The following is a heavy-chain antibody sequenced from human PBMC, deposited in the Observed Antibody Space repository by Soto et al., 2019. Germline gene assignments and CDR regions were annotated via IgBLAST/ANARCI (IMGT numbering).Heavy chain of an antibody. CDR2: IIPIYGTA. CDR3: ARVGHGYNYWYFDL. D-gene: IGHD5-12*01. CDR1: GDTFNKYT. Sequence: QVQLVQSGAEVKEPGSSVKVSCKVSGDTFNKYTINWVRQAPGQGLEWMAGIIPIYGTANYALKFHGRIKVTADDSTATAYMELNSLTSEDTAIYYCARVGHGYNYWYFDLWGRGTLITVSS. V-gene: IGHV1-69*01. J-gene: IGHJ2*01.